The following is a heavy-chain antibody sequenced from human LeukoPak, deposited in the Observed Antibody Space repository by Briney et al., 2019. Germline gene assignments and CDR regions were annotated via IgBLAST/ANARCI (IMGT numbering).Heavy chain of an antibody. Sequence: TLSLTCTASGDSISSTNYYWGWIRQPPGKALGWLALIYWDDDKRYSPSLKSRLTITKDTSKNQVVLTMTNMDPVDTATYYCAHSRYSSGWISFDPWGQGTLVTVSS. CDR1: GDSISSTNYY. D-gene: IGHD6-19*01. CDR3: AHSRYSSGWISFDP. CDR2: IYWDDDK. V-gene: IGHV2-5*02. J-gene: IGHJ5*02.